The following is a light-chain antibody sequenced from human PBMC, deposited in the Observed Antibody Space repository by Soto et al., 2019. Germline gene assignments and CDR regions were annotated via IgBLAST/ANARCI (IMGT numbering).Light chain of an antibody. CDR1: SSNIGRTT. J-gene: IGLJ1*01. CDR3: AAWDYSLNGYV. CDR2: RND. V-gene: IGLV1-44*01. Sequence: QSVLTQPPSASGTPGQRVTISCSGSSSNIGRTTVNWFQQLPGTAPKLLISRNDQRPSGVPDRFSGSKSGTSGSLAISGLQSEDEAEYYCAAWDYSLNGYVFGSGTMVTV.